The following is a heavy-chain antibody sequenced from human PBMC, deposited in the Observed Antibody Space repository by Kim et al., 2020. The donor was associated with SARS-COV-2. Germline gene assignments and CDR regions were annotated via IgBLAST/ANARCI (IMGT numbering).Heavy chain of an antibody. V-gene: IGHV4-31*02. D-gene: IGHD6-6*01. CDR3: ARDASSSSV. J-gene: IGHJ4*02. Sequence: GSTYYNPSLKSRVTISVDTSKNQFSRKLSSVTAADTAVYYCARDASSSSVWGQGTLVTVSS. CDR2: GST.